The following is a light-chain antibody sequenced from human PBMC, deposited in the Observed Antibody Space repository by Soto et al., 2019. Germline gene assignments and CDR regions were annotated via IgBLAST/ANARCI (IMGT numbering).Light chain of an antibody. Sequence: EIVLTQSPATLSLSPGERATISCRASQSVSSYLAWYQQKPGQAPRLLIYDASNRATGIPARFSGSGSGTYFTLTISSLEPEDFAVYYCQHSSNWLTFGGGTKVEIK. CDR3: QHSSNWLT. J-gene: IGKJ4*01. CDR1: QSVSSY. CDR2: DAS. V-gene: IGKV3-11*01.